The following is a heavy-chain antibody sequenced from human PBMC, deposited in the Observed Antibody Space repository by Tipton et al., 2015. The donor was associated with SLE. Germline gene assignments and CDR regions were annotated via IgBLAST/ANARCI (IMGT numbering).Heavy chain of an antibody. J-gene: IGHJ4*02. D-gene: IGHD2-2*01. CDR1: GVSISSYY. CDR2: IFYSGTT. Sequence: TLSLTCTVSGVSISSYYWSWIRQPPGKGPEWIAFIFYSGTTSYNPSLKSRVTISGDTSKNQLSLKLSSVTAADTAVYYCARHYAFTFDYWGQGTLVTVSS. V-gene: IGHV4-59*08. CDR3: ARHYAFTFDY.